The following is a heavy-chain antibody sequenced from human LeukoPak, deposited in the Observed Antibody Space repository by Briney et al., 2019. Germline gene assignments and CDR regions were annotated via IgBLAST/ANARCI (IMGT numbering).Heavy chain of an antibody. D-gene: IGHD1-26*01. V-gene: IGHV3-53*01. J-gene: IGHJ4*02. CDR2: IYSGGST. CDR1: GFTVSSNY. CDR3: ARVRYSGSYYSRDLDY. Sequence: GGSLRLSCAASGFTVSSNYMSWVRQAPGKGLEWVSVIYSGGSTYYADSVKGRFTISRDNSKNTLYLQMNSLRAEDTAVYYCARVRYSGSYYSRDLDYWGQGTLVTVSS.